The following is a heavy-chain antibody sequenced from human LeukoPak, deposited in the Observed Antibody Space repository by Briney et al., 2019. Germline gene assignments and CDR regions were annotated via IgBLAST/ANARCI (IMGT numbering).Heavy chain of an antibody. CDR3: ARHTMSSSWQYYFDY. V-gene: IGHV4-30-4*01. D-gene: IGHD6-13*01. CDR1: GGSISSGDYY. Sequence: KTSETLSLTCTVSGGSISSGDYYWSWIRQPPGKGLEWIGYIYYSGSTYYNPSLKSRVTISVDTSKNQFSLKLSSVTAADTAVYYCARHTMSSSWQYYFDYWGQGTLVTVAS. CDR2: IYYSGST. J-gene: IGHJ4*02.